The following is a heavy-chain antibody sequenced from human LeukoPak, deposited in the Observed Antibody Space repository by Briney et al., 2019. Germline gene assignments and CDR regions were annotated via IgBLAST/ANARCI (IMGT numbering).Heavy chain of an antibody. Sequence: SQTLSLTCTVSGGSISSGDYYWSWIRQPPGKGLGWIGYIYYSGSTYYNPSLKSRVTISVDTSKNQFSLKLSSVTAADTAVYYCARDNSSGWYKNGWYFDLWGRGTLVTVSS. CDR2: IYYSGST. D-gene: IGHD6-19*01. CDR3: ARDNSSGWYKNGWYFDL. CDR1: GGSISSGDYY. V-gene: IGHV4-30-4*08. J-gene: IGHJ2*01.